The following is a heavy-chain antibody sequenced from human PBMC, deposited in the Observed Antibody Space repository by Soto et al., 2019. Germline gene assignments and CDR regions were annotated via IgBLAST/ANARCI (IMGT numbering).Heavy chain of an antibody. J-gene: IGHJ3*02. V-gene: IGHV1-2*04. CDR2: VNPHSGAT. D-gene: IGHD1-26*01. Sequence: ASVKVSCKASGYTFTAYYIHWLRQAPGQGLEWMGWVNPHSGATVFAQKFLGSVTLTTDTSINTAYMELTSLTSDDTALYYCARPPNPWEPYAFHIWGQGTLVPVSS. CDR3: ARPPNPWEPYAFHI. CDR1: GYTFTAYY.